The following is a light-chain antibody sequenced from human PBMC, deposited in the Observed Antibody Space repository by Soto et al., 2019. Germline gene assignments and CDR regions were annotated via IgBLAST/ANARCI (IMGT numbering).Light chain of an antibody. Sequence: DIVMTQSPDSLAVSLGERATINCKSSQTLLYSPSNTNYLAWYQQKGGQPPKLLIYWASTRESGVPDRFSGGGSGRDFTLTISRLQAEDVSVYYCQQYYNFPYTFGQGTKLEI. J-gene: IGKJ2*01. CDR3: QQYYNFPYT. CDR2: WAS. CDR1: QTLLYSPSNTNY. V-gene: IGKV4-1*01.